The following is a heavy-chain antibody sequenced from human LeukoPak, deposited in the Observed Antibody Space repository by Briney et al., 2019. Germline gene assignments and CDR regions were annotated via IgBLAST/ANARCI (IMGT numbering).Heavy chain of an antibody. V-gene: IGHV3-23*01. CDR1: GFTFSSYA. J-gene: IGHJ4*02. D-gene: IGHD2-15*01. CDR3: AKDGLAASISGDMY. Sequence: PGGSLRLSRAASGFTFSSYAMSWVRQAPGKGLEWVSAISGSGGSTYYADSVKGRFTISRDNSKNTLYLQMNSLRAEDTAVYYCAKDGLAASISGDMYWGQGTLVTVSS. CDR2: ISGSGGST.